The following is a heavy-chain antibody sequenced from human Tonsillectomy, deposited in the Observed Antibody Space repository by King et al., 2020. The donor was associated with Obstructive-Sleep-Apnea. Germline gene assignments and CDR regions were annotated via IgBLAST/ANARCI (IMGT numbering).Heavy chain of an antibody. J-gene: IGHJ6*02. V-gene: IGHV4-4*07. D-gene: IGHD3-9*01. CDR3: ARDVPYDWLVPYYYYGMDV. CDR2: MFTSGST. CDR1: GGSISSYS. Sequence: QLQESGPGLVKPSETLSLTCTVSGGSISSYSWAWIRQPAGEGLEWIGRMFTSGSTNCNPSLKSRGTMSVDTSKNQFSLKLSSVTAADPAVYYCARDVPYDWLVPYYYYGMDVWGQGTTVTVSS.